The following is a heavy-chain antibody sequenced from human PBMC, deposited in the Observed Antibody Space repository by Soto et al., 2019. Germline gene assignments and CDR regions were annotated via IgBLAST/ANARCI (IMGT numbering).Heavy chain of an antibody. D-gene: IGHD5-18*01. CDR1: GFMSGTYA. V-gene: IGHV3-23*01. Sequence: EVQLLESGGRLVLPGGSLRVSCTASGFMSGTYATTWVRQAPGKGLEWVSAISETGTATYYADSVRGRFTISRDDSKRTVYLQMNSLRVEDTALYYCAKDYVTVTPRYGSLSGVWGQGTVVTVSS. CDR3: AKDYVTVTPRYGSLSGV. J-gene: IGHJ3*01. CDR2: ISETGTAT.